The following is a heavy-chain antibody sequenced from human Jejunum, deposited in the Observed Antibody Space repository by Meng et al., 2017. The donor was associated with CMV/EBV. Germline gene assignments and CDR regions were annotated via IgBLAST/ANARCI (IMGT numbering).Heavy chain of an antibody. CDR1: GFTLSSYG. D-gene: IGHD2-8*01. J-gene: IGHJ4*02. V-gene: IGHV3-30*02. Sequence: GESLKSSCAASGFTLSSYGIHWVRQAPGKGLEWVTYADSVKGRFTISRDISKNTLFLQMNSLRAEDTAVYYCAKEGVGGHFDYWGQGTRVTVSS. CDR3: AKEGVGGHFDY.